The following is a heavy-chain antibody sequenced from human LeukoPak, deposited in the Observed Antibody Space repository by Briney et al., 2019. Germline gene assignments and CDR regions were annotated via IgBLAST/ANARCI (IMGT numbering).Heavy chain of an antibody. Sequence: GGSLRLSCAASGFTFSNYAMSWVRQTPGKGLEWVSGIGASGGSTYYADSVKGRFTISRDNSKNTLYLQMNSLRTEDTAVYYCAKAEGYDILTGLDYWGQGTLATVSS. CDR1: GFTFSNYA. CDR2: IGASGGST. V-gene: IGHV3-23*01. CDR3: AKAEGYDILTGLDY. J-gene: IGHJ4*02. D-gene: IGHD3-9*01.